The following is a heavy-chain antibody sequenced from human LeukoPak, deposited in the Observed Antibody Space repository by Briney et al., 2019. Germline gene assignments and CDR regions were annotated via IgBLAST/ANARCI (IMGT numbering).Heavy chain of an antibody. V-gene: IGHV3-23*01. D-gene: IGHD6-13*01. J-gene: IGHJ4*02. CDR2: ISGSGGST. CDR3: ARGDAGIEAAGNVLNYY. CDR1: GFTFSNYA. Sequence: PGGSLRLSCAASGFTFSNYAMDWVRQAPGKGLEWVSIISGSGGSTHYADSVKGRLAISRDNSRNTVYLQMNSLRAEDTAVYHCARGDAGIEAAGNVLNYYWGQGSLVTVSS.